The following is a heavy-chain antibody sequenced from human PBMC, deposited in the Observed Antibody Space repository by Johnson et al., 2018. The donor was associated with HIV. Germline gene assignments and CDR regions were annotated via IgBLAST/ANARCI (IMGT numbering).Heavy chain of an antibody. Sequence: QVQLVESGGGVVRPGGSLRLSCAASGFTFSSYGMNWVRQAPGKGLEWVAVISYDGSDKYYADSVKGRLTIARDDSKNTAYLQMNSLRAEDTAVYYCARDHSVYDIPAGAFDIWGQGTMVTVSS. D-gene: IGHD5/OR15-5a*01. V-gene: IGHV3-30*03. J-gene: IGHJ3*02. CDR2: ISYDGSDK. CDR3: ARDHSVYDIPAGAFDI. CDR1: GFTFSSYG.